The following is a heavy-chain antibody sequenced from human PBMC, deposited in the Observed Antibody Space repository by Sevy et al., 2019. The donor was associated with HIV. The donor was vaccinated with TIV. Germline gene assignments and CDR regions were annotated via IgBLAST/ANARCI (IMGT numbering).Heavy chain of an antibody. CDR1: GYTFSSYW. Sequence: GGSLRLSCEGSGYTFSSYWMHWVRQAPGKGLEWVSRVNSDGDTAYADSVKGRFTMYRDNAENTMSLQMNSLRADDTGLYYCVAANSWEDYWGQGTLVTVSS. D-gene: IGHD6-13*01. J-gene: IGHJ4*02. V-gene: IGHV3-74*01. CDR3: VAANSWEDY. CDR2: VNSDGDT.